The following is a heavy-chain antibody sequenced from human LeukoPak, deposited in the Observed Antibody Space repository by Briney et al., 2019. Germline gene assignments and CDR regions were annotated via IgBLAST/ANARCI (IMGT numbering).Heavy chain of an antibody. CDR1: GFTFSSYG. Sequence: GGSLRLSCAASGFTFSSYGMHWVRQAPGKGLEWVAFIRYDGSNKYYADSVKGRFTISRDNSENTLYLQMNSLRAEDTAVYYCARNPRGEWVLVLWHFDLWGRGTLVTVSS. J-gene: IGHJ2*01. CDR2: IRYDGSNK. CDR3: ARNPRGEWVLVLWHFDL. D-gene: IGHD1-26*01. V-gene: IGHV3-30*02.